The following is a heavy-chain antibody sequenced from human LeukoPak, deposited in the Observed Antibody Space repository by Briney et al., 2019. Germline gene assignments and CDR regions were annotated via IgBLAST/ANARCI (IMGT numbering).Heavy chain of an antibody. D-gene: IGHD6-19*01. CDR1: GFTFDDYG. J-gene: IGHJ6*03. CDR3: ARDGRYSNGWSTYYYYYYMDV. V-gene: IGHV3-20*04. Sequence: PGGSLRLSCAASGFTFDDYGMSWVRQAPGKGLEWVSGINWNGGSTGYADSVKGRFTISRDNAKNSLYLQMNSLRAEDTALYYCARDGRYSNGWSTYYYYYYMDVWGKGTTVTVSS. CDR2: INWNGGST.